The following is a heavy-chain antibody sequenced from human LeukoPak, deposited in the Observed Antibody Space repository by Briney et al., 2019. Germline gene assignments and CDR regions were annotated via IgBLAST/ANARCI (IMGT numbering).Heavy chain of an antibody. J-gene: IGHJ6*03. Sequence: SETLSLTCTVSGGSISSYYWSWIRQLAGKGLEWIGRIYTSGSTNYNPSLKSRVTMSVDTSKNQFSLKLSSVTAADTAVYYCAREGRGYCSSTSCYHYYYYYMDVWGKGTTVTVSS. CDR2: IYTSGST. D-gene: IGHD2-2*01. CDR1: GGSISSYY. V-gene: IGHV4-4*07. CDR3: AREGRGYCSSTSCYHYYYYYMDV.